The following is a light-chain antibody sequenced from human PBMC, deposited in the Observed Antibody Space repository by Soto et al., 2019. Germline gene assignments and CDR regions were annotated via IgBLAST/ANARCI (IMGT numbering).Light chain of an antibody. J-gene: IGLJ2*01. Sequence: QPVLTQPASVSGSPGQSITISCSGTSSDVGGYKYVSWYQQHPGKAPKLMIYEVSNRSSGVSNRFSGSKSGNTASLTISGLQAEDEADSYCTSYTTSSTVIFGGGTKLTVL. CDR1: SSDVGGYKY. CDR2: EVS. V-gene: IGLV2-14*01. CDR3: TSYTTSSTVI.